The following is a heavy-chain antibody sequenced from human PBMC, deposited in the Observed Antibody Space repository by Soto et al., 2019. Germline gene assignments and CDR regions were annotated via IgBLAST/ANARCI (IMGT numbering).Heavy chain of an antibody. D-gene: IGHD3-9*01. Sequence: QVQLVQSGAEVKKPGASVKVSCKASGYIFGNYGVTWGRQAPGQGLEWMGWISAYNDNTYYAQKLQGRVTMTTDTSTSTAYMELRSLRSDDTAVYYCARSDIDGFDPWGQGTLVTVSS. J-gene: IGHJ5*02. V-gene: IGHV1-18*01. CDR2: ISAYNDNT. CDR3: ARSDIDGFDP. CDR1: GYIFGNYG.